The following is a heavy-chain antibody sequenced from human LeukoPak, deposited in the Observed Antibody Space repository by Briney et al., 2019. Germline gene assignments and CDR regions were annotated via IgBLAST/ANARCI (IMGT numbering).Heavy chain of an antibody. D-gene: IGHD5-18*01. V-gene: IGHV4-4*07. CDR2: IYSGGST. J-gene: IGHJ4*02. Sequence: SETLSLSCTVSGGSINSYYWSWIWQPAGKGLEWIGRIYSGGSTNYNPSLKSRVTVSVDTSKNQFSLKLGSVTAADTAVYYCARDEQGYAYFDYWGQGTLVIVSS. CDR3: ARDEQGYAYFDY. CDR1: GGSINSYY.